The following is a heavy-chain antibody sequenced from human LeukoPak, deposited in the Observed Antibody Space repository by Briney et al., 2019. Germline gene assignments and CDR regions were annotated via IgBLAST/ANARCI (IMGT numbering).Heavy chain of an antibody. D-gene: IGHD2-2*01. CDR1: GFTFSDYY. Sequence: GGSLRLSCAASGFTFSDYYMSWIRQAPGKGLEWVSYISSSGSTIYYADSVKGRFTISRDNAKNSLYLQMNSLRAEDTAVYYCARDSSSTSRDDAFDIWGQGTMVTVSS. J-gene: IGHJ3*02. CDR2: ISSSGSTI. V-gene: IGHV3-11*01. CDR3: ARDSSSTSRDDAFDI.